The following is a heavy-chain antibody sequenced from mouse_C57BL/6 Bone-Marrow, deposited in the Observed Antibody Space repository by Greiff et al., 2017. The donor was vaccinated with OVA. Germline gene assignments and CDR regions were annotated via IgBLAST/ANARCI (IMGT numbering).Heavy chain of an antibody. CDR2: INPGSGGT. V-gene: IGHV1-54*01. CDR3: ARSFYYGNLFDY. Sequence: QVQLQQSGAELVRPGTSVKVSCKASGYAFTNYLIEWVKQRPGQGLEWIGVINPGSGGTNYNEKFKGKATLTADKSSSTAYMQLSSLTSGDSAVYFCARSFYYGNLFDYGGKGTTLTVSS. J-gene: IGHJ2*01. CDR1: GYAFTNYL. D-gene: IGHD2-1*01.